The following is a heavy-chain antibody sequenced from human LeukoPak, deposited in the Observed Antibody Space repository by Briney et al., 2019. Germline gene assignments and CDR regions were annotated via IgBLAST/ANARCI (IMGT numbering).Heavy chain of an antibody. J-gene: IGHJ4*02. CDR3: TTDDPVNRS. CDR2: IKSKADGGTT. V-gene: IGHV3-15*01. D-gene: IGHD2/OR15-2a*01. CDR1: GFTFNNAW. Sequence: KAGGPLTLSCAASGFTFNNAWMSWVRQAPRKGLDWVGRIKSKADGGTTDYAPPVKGRFTISRDDSKNTVYLQMNSLKIEDTAMYYCTTDDPVNRSWGQGTLVTVSS.